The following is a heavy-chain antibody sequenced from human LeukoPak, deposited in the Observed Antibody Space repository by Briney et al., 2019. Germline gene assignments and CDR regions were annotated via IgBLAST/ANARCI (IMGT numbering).Heavy chain of an antibody. CDR2: ISYDGSNK. V-gene: IGHV3-30*04. Sequence: GGSLRLSCAASGFTFSSYAMHWVRQAPGKGLEWVAVISYDGSNKYYADSVKGRFTISRDNSKNTLYLQMNSLRAEDTAVYYCARDEVAAYGDYYFDYWGQGTLVTVSS. J-gene: IGHJ4*02. CDR1: GFTFSSYA. CDR3: ARDEVAAYGDYYFDY. D-gene: IGHD4-17*01.